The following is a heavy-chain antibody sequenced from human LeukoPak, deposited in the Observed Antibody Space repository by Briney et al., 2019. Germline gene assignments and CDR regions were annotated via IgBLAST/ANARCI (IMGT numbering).Heavy chain of an antibody. V-gene: IGHV4-38-2*02. Sequence: PSETLSLTCTVSGYSISSGYYWGWIRQPLGKGLEWIGSIYYSGSTYYNPSLKSRVAISLDRSKNQFSLKLNSVTAADTAVYYCARTETGVGATDYWGQGTLVTVPS. CDR1: GYSISSGYY. CDR2: IYYSGST. CDR3: ARTETGVGATDY. J-gene: IGHJ4*02. D-gene: IGHD1-26*01.